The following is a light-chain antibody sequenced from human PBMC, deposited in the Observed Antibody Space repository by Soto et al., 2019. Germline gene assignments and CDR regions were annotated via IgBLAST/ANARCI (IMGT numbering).Light chain of an antibody. CDR2: EVS. CDR1: SSDVGAFNY. J-gene: IGLJ3*02. V-gene: IGLV2-14*01. Sequence: QSVLTQPASVSGSPGQSITISCTGTSSDVGAFNYVSWYQQHPGKAPKVIIYEVSNRPSGVSNRFSGSKSGNTASLTISGLQAEDEAHYYCHSYTTSATRVFGGGTKLTVL. CDR3: HSYTTSATRV.